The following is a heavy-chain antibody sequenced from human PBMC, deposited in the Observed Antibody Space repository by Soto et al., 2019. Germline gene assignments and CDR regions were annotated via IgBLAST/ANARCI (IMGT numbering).Heavy chain of an antibody. D-gene: IGHD1-26*01. V-gene: IGHV1-69*01. CDR1: GGTFSSYA. CDR2: IIPICGTA. Sequence: QVQLVQSGAEVKKPGSSVKVSCKASGGTFSSYAISWVRQAPGQGLEWMGGIIPICGTANYAQKFQGRVTITADEYTSTAYMELSSLRSEDTAVYYCARDTENIVGATAFDYWGQGTLVTVSS. J-gene: IGHJ4*02. CDR3: ARDTENIVGATAFDY.